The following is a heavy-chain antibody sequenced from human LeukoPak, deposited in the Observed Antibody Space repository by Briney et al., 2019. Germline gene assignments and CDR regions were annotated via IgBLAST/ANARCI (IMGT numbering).Heavy chain of an antibody. CDR1: GGTFSSYT. Sequence: ASVKVSCEASGGTFSSYTISWVRQAPGQGLEWMGRIIPILGIANYAQKFQGRVTITADKSTSTAYMELSSLRSEDTAVYYCARETKDDFWSGYPFDYWGQGTLVTVSS. CDR3: ARETKDDFWSGYPFDY. CDR2: IIPILGIA. V-gene: IGHV1-69*04. J-gene: IGHJ4*02. D-gene: IGHD3-3*01.